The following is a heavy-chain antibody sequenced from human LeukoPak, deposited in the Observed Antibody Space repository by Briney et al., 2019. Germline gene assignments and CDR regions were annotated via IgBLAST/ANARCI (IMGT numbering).Heavy chain of an antibody. CDR3: ARGIMVPYYYGMDV. CDR1: GYTFASYG. Sequence: ASVKVSCKASGYTFASYGISWVRQAPGQRLEWMGWINAGNGNTKYSQKFQGRVTITRDTSASTAYMELSSLRSEDTAVYYCARGIMVPYYYGMDVWGQGTTVTVSS. D-gene: IGHD3-10*01. V-gene: IGHV1-3*01. CDR2: INAGNGNT. J-gene: IGHJ6*02.